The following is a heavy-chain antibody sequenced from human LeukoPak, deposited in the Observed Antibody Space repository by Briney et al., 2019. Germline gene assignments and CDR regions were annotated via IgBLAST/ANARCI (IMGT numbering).Heavy chain of an antibody. CDR2: INHSGST. Sequence: SETLSLTCAVYGGSFSGYYWSWIRQPPGKGLEWIGEINHSGSTNYKPSLKSRVTISVDTSKNQFSLKLRSVTAADTGVYYCARGHRMSVRTSGTPVDYLGHGSLVTVSS. D-gene: IGHD1-1*01. CDR1: GGSFSGYY. J-gene: IGHJ4*01. CDR3: ARGHRMSVRTSGTPVDY. V-gene: IGHV4-34*01.